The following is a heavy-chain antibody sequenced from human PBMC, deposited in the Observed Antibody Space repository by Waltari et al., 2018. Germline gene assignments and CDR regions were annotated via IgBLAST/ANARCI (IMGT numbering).Heavy chain of an antibody. D-gene: IGHD6-19*01. V-gene: IGHV4-39*07. Sequence: QLQLQESGPGLVKPSETLSLTCTVSGGSISSSSYYWGWIRQPPGKGLEWIGSIYYSGSTYHNPSLKSRVTISVDTSKNQFSLKLSSVTAADTAVYYCARLDVNQWLVLGYFDYWGQGTLVTVSS. CDR2: IYYSGST. CDR3: ARLDVNQWLVLGYFDY. J-gene: IGHJ4*02. CDR1: GGSISSSSYY.